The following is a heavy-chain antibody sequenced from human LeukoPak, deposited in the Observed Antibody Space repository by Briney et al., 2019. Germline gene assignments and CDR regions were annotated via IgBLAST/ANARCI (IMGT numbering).Heavy chain of an antibody. CDR1: GFVFNNYA. CDR3: AIDPGRDDVEKHFDF. CDR2: IRSDGTNE. Sequence: GGSLRLSCAASGFVFNNYAMHWARQAPGKGLEWVAFIRSDGTNEYYADSVKGRFSISRDNSKNTLYLQMNSLRPGDTAGYFCAIDPGRDDVEKHFDFWGQGTLVTVSS. V-gene: IGHV3-30*02. J-gene: IGHJ4*02. D-gene: IGHD1/OR15-1a*01.